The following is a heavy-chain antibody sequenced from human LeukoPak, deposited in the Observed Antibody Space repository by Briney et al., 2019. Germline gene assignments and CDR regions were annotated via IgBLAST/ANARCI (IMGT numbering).Heavy chain of an antibody. Sequence: PGGSLRLSCAASGFTLDDYGMSWVRQVPGKGLEWICGINWNGDGTGYADSVKGRFTNSRDNAKNALYLQVNSLRAEDTALYYCAKENTVTTAYFDSWGQGTLVTVSS. D-gene: IGHD4-17*01. V-gene: IGHV3-20*04. J-gene: IGHJ4*02. CDR1: GFTLDDYG. CDR2: INWNGDGT. CDR3: AKENTVTTAYFDS.